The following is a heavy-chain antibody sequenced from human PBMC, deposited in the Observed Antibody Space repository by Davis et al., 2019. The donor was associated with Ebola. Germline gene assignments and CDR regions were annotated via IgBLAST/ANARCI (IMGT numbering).Heavy chain of an antibody. CDR1: GYTFTSYA. CDR3: ARYGYYYYGMDV. Sequence: AASVKVSCKTSGYTFTSYAMHWVRQAPGQRLEWMGWINAGNGNTKYSQKFQGRVTITRNTSASTAYMELSSLRSEDTAVYYCARYGYYYYGMDVWGKGTTVTVSS. CDR2: INAGNGNT. V-gene: IGHV1-3*01. D-gene: IGHD4-17*01. J-gene: IGHJ6*04.